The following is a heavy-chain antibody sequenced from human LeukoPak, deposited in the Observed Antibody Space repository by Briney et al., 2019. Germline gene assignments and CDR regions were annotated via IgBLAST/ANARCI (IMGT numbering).Heavy chain of an antibody. Sequence: ASVTVSCKASGYTFTSYGISWVRQAPGQGLEWMGWISAYNGNTNYAQKLQGRVTMTTETSTSTAYMELRSLRSDDTAVYYCARDNDSRDPPHFDYWGQGTLVTVSS. CDR2: ISAYNGNT. V-gene: IGHV1-18*01. CDR3: ARDNDSRDPPHFDY. D-gene: IGHD3-16*01. J-gene: IGHJ4*02. CDR1: GYTFTSYG.